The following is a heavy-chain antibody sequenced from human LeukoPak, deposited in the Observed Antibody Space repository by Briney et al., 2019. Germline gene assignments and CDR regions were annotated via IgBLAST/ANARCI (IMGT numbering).Heavy chain of an antibody. CDR1: GGSISSSSYY. V-gene: IGHV4-39*01. J-gene: IGHJ4*02. CDR3: ARQGGGYIIVVPAAVDY. D-gene: IGHD2-2*01. CDR2: IYYSGST. Sequence: SGTLSLTCTVSGGSISSSSYYWGWIRQPPGKGLEWIGSIYYSGSTYYNPSLKSRVTISVDTSKNQFSLKLSSVTAADTAVYYCARQGGGYIIVVPAAVDYWGQGTLVTVSS.